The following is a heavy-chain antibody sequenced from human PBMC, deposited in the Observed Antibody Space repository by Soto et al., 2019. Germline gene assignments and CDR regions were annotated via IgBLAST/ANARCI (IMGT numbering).Heavy chain of an antibody. CDR3: ARGSRLGYRFFDN. CDR1: GDSISIGGYS. CDR2: IYHGGST. D-gene: IGHD5-12*01. J-gene: IGHJ4*02. Sequence: QLQLQEPGSGLVKPSQTLSLTCDVSGDSISIGGYSWNWLRQPPGKGLQWIGYIYHGGSTYYNPSLKSRVIISVDRSQNHFSLNLTSVTRADTAVYYCARGSRLGYRFFDNWGQGILVTVSS. V-gene: IGHV4-30-2*01.